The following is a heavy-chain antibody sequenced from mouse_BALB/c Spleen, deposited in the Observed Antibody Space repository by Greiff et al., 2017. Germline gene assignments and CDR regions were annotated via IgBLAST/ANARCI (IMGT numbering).Heavy chain of an antibody. CDR1: GFTFSSYA. CDR2: ISSGGST. Sequence: EVMLVESGGGLVKPGGSLKLSCAASGFTFSSYAMSWVRQTPEKRLEWVASISSGGSTYYPDSVKGRFTISRDNARNILYLQMSSLRSEDTAMYYCARGSYYGSSFWYFDVWGAGTTVTVSS. D-gene: IGHD1-1*01. CDR3: ARGSYYGSSFWYFDV. V-gene: IGHV5-6-5*01. J-gene: IGHJ1*01.